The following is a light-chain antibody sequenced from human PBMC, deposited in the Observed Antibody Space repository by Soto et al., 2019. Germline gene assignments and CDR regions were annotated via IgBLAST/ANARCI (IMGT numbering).Light chain of an antibody. Sequence: QSALTQPASVSGSPGQSITIPCTGTSSDVGGYNYVSWYQQHPGKAPKLMIYDVSNRPSGVSNRFSGSKSGSTASLTISGLQDEDEADYYCSSYTSLSTLVFGTGTKVTVL. CDR2: DVS. V-gene: IGLV2-14*01. CDR3: SSYTSLSTLV. J-gene: IGLJ1*01. CDR1: SSDVGGYNY.